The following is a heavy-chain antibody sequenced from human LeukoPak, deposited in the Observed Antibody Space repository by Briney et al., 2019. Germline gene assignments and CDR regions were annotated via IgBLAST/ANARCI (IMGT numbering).Heavy chain of an antibody. CDR3: ARASGRDGYNSDY. D-gene: IGHD5-24*01. CDR1: GGSISSYY. CDR2: IYYSGST. V-gene: IGHV4-59*01. J-gene: IGHJ4*02. Sequence: SETLSLTCTVSGGSISSYYWSWIRQPPGKGLEWIGYIYYSGSTNYNPSLKSRVTISVDTSKNQSSLKLSSVTAAGTAVYYCARASGRDGYNSDYWGQGTLVTVSS.